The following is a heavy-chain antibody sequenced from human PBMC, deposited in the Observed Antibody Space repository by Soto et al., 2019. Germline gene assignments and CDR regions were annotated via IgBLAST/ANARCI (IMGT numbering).Heavy chain of an antibody. D-gene: IGHD1-26*01. CDR2: IYSGGTT. J-gene: IGHJ4*02. Sequence: GGSLRLSCEASGFNVSKNYLTWFRQAPGKGLEWVSVIYSGGTTYYADSVKGRFIISRDNFKNTLYLQMNNLRADDTALYYGARGSGSRYYFHYWGQGTLVTVSS. V-gene: IGHV3-53*01. CDR1: GFNVSKNY. CDR3: ARGSGSRYYFHY.